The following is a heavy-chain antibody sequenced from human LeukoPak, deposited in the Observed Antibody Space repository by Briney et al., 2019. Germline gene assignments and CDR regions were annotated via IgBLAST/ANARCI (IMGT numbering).Heavy chain of an antibody. CDR1: GYSFTSYW. D-gene: IGHD3-22*01. CDR3: VRRYYDREAFDS. CDR2: IYPGDADT. Sequence: GESLKISCKGSGYSFTSYWIGWVRQMPGKGLEWMGTIYPGDADTRYSPSFQGQVTISADKSINTASLQWSSLKASDTATYYCVRRYYDREAFDSWGQGTLATVSS. V-gene: IGHV5-51*01. J-gene: IGHJ4*02.